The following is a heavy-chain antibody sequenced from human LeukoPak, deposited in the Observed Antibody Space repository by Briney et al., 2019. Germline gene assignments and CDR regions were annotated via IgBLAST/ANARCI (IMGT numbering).Heavy chain of an antibody. CDR2: IYFSGST. CDR3: VRGREYYLYYMDV. V-gene: IGHV4-39*07. CDR1: GGSIHSGSYY. J-gene: IGHJ6*03. Sequence: TSETLSLTCTVSGGSIHSGSYYWGWIRQPPGKGLEWIGSIYFSGSTYYNPSLKSRVTISLDTSTNQFSLKLSSVTAADTAVYYCVRGREYYLYYMDVWGKGTAVTVSS.